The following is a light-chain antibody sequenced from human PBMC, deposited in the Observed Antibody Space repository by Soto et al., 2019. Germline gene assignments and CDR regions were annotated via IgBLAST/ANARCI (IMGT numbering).Light chain of an antibody. CDR2: LNSDGSH. V-gene: IGLV4-69*01. J-gene: IGLJ3*02. CDR3: QTWGTGLLV. CDR1: SGHSSYA. Sequence: QSVLTQSPSASASLGASVKLTCTLSSGHSSYAIAWHQQQPEKGPRYLMKLNSDGSHSKGDGIPGRFSGSSSGAERYLTISSLQSEDEADYYWQTWGTGLLVFGGGTKVTVL.